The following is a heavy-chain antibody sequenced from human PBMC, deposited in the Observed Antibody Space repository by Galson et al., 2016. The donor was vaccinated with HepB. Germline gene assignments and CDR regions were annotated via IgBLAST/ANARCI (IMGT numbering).Heavy chain of an antibody. D-gene: IGHD2-2*03. V-gene: IGHV1-2*02. CDR3: ARSRAFGYCTSTTCPSFAY. CDR2: ISPSTGGP. Sequence: SVKVSCKASGYTFTEYFIHWVRQAPGQGLEWMGWISPSTGGPNSAPPFQGRVPLTRAPSLSPAYMELSRLRSDDSAVYYCARSRAFGYCTSTTCPSFAYWGQGTLVTVSS. J-gene: IGHJ4*02. CDR1: GYTFTEYF.